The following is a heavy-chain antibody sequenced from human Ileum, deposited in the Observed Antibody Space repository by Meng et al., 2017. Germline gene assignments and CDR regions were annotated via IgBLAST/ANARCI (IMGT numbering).Heavy chain of an antibody. J-gene: IGHJ4*02. Sequence: VGGPGAGLVKPGGSLRLSCAAAGFSFNSIVMGWVRQAPGQGLEWVSSISASGADTYYADSVKGRFTTSRDNSRTTVYLQMNSLRGDDTAVYYCATSQYHEQVDYWGQGTLVTVSS. V-gene: IGHV3-23*04. CDR3: ATSQYHEQVDY. CDR1: GFSFNSIV. CDR2: ISASGADT. D-gene: IGHD1/OR15-1a*01.